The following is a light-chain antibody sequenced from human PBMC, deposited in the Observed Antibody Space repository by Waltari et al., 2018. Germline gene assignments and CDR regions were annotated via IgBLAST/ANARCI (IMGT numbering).Light chain of an antibody. CDR3: QQRNHWIT. Sequence: EIVLTQSPATLSLSPGDRATLSCRASQNVNMYLAWYQPKPGQGPRLLIDDATDRAAGVPARFSGSGSGTEFTLTISSLEPEDFAVYHCQQRNHWITFGQGTRLEI. J-gene: IGKJ5*01. CDR2: DAT. CDR1: QNVNMY. V-gene: IGKV3-11*01.